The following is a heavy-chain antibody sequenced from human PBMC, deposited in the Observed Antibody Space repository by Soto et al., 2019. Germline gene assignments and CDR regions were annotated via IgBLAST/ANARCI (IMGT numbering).Heavy chain of an antibody. D-gene: IGHD1-7*01. Sequence: GGSLRLSCAASGFTFSSYEMNWVRQAPGKGLEWVSYISSSGSTIYYADSVKGRFTISRDNAKNSLYLQMNSLRAEDTAVYYCASNTVGSKTGTGTSWYYSCIDVSGQGPTVTVSS. CDR3: ASNTVGSKTGTGTSWYYSCIDV. V-gene: IGHV3-48*03. J-gene: IGHJ6*02. CDR2: ISSSGSTI. CDR1: GFTFSSYE.